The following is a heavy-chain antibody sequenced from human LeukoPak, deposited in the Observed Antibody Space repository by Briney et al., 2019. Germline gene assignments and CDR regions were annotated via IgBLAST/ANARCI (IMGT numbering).Heavy chain of an antibody. CDR2: ISSSSYI. J-gene: IGHJ5*02. D-gene: IGHD2-15*01. V-gene: IGHV3-21*01. CDR3: ARGPSRYCSGGSCGA. CDR1: GFTFSSYS. Sequence: GGSLRLSCAASGFTFSSYSMNWVRQAPGKGLEWVSSISSSSYIYYADSVKGRFTISRDNAKNSLYLQMNSLRAEDTAVYYCARGPSRYCSGGSCGAWGQGTLVTVSS.